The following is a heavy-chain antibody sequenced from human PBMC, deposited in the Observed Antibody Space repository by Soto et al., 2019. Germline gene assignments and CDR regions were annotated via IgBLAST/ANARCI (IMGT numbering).Heavy chain of an antibody. V-gene: IGHV1-3*01. CDR2: INAGNGNT. CDR3: ACWIDRSGYDDAFDI. CDR1: GYTFTIYA. Sequence: QVQLVQSGAEVKKPGASVKVSCKASGYTFTIYAMNWVRQAPGQRLEWMGWINAGNGNTKYSQKFQGRVTITRDTSASTAYMELSSLRSEDTAVYSCACWIDRSGYDDAFDIWGQGKMVTVSS. J-gene: IGHJ3*02. D-gene: IGHD3-22*01.